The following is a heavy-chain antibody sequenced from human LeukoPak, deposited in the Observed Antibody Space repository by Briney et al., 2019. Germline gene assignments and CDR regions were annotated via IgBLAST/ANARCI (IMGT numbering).Heavy chain of an antibody. V-gene: IGHV4-34*01. CDR3: ARGGRNCSGGSCSHYYMDV. Sequence: SETLSLTCAVYGGSFSGYYWSWIRQPPGKGLEWIGEINHSGSTNHNPSLKSRVTISVDTSKNQFSLKLSSVTAADTAVYYCARGGRNCSGGSCSHYYMDVWGKGTTVTVSS. J-gene: IGHJ6*03. D-gene: IGHD2-15*01. CDR1: GGSFSGYY. CDR2: INHSGST.